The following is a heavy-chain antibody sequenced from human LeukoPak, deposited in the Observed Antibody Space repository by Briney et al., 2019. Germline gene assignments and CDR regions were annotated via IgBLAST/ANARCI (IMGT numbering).Heavy chain of an antibody. V-gene: IGHV4-59*01. D-gene: IGHD1-14*01. CDR2: VHYSGSS. Sequence: PSETLSLTCSVSGDSISSYYWSWIRQSPGKGLEWIGYVHYSGSSNNNPSLKSRVTMSVDTSKNQFSLKLSSLTAAHTAVYYCARGSTGQYDPWGQGILVTVSS. CDR3: ARGSTGQYDP. J-gene: IGHJ5*02. CDR1: GDSISSYY.